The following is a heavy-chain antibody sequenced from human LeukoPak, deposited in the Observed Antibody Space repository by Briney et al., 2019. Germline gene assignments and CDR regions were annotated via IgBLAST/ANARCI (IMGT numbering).Heavy chain of an antibody. CDR2: ISGSGGST. CDR3: AKGSDYYGSGSYRWFAY. J-gene: IGHJ4*02. D-gene: IGHD3-10*01. CDR1: GFTFSSHA. Sequence: PGGSLRLSCAASGFTFSSHAMSWVRQAPGKGLEWASLISGSGGSTNYAGSVKGRFTISRDNSKNTLYLQMNSLRAEDTAVYYCAKGSDYYGSGSYRWFAYWGQGTLVTVSS. V-gene: IGHV3-23*01.